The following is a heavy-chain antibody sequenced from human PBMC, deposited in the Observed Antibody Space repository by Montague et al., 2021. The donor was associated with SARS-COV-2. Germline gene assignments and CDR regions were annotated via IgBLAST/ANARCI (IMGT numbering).Heavy chain of an antibody. CDR2: LHHSGST. Sequence: ETLSLTCAVSGDSINSEHWWSWVRQPPGKGLEFVGYLHHSGSTSYNFAHRSRVTISLATSKNQFSLQLRSMTAADTAVYCCARGGGGFALDYWGQGTLVIVSS. D-gene: IGHD4-23*01. CDR3: ARGGGGFALDY. V-gene: IGHV4-4*01. J-gene: IGHJ4*02. CDR1: GDSINSEHW.